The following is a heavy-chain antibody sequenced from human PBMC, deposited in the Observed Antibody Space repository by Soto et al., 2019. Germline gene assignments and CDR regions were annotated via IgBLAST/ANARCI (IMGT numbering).Heavy chain of an antibody. V-gene: IGHV1-18*04. CDR3: ARDRHSSDYYGMDV. D-gene: IGHD6-19*01. CDR1: GYTFTSYG. CDR2: ISAYNGNT. J-gene: IGHJ6*02. Sequence: GASVKVSCKASGYTFTSYGISWVRQAPGQGLEWMGWISAYNGNTNYAQKLQGRVTMTTGTSTSTAYMELRSLRSDDTAVYYCARDRHSSDYYGMDVWGQGTTVTVSS.